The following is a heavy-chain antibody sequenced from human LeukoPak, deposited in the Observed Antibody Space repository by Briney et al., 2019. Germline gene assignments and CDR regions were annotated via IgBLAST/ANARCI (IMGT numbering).Heavy chain of an antibody. Sequence: GASLKLSCKASGGTFSSYAISWVRQAPGQGLEWMGRIIPIFSGANYAQKFQGRVTITADNSTSTAYMELSSLRSEDTAVYYCARDPAGARVTTLVGHCNRLRLGWFDPWGQGTLVTVSS. CDR1: GGTFSSYA. D-gene: IGHD4-17*01. CDR3: ARDPAGARVTTLVGHCNRLRLGWFDP. CDR2: IIPIFSGA. J-gene: IGHJ5*02. V-gene: IGHV1-69*04.